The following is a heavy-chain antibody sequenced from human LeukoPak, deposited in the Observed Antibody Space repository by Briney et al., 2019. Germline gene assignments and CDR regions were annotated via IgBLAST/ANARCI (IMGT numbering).Heavy chain of an antibody. CDR1: GFTFSSYA. Sequence: PGGSLRLSCAASGFTFSSYAMHWVRQAPGKGLEYVSAISSNGGSTYYANSVKGRFTISRDNSKNTLYLQMGSLRAEDMAVYYCARMDRGAFDIWGQGTMVTVSS. J-gene: IGHJ3*02. V-gene: IGHV3-64*01. CDR2: ISSNGGST. D-gene: IGHD3-10*01. CDR3: ARMDRGAFDI.